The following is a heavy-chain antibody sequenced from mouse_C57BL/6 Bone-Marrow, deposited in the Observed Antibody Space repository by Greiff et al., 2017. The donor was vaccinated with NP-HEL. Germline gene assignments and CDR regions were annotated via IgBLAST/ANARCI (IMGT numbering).Heavy chain of an antibody. CDR2: IYPGSGST. CDR3: ARGGTGYFDV. V-gene: IGHV1-55*01. CDR1: GYTFTSYW. D-gene: IGHD3-3*01. J-gene: IGHJ1*03. Sequence: QVQLQQPGAELVKPGASVKLSCKASGYTFTSYWITWVKQRPGQGLEWIGDIYPGSGSTNYNEKFKSKATLTVDTSSSTAYMQLSSLTSDDSAVYDCARGGTGYFDVWGTGTTLTVSS.